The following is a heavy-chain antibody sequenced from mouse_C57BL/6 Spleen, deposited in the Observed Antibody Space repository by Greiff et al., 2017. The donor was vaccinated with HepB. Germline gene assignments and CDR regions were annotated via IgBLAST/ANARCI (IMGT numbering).Heavy chain of an antibody. CDR2: IHPNSGST. CDR1: GYTFTSYW. D-gene: IGHD1-1*01. CDR3: GRGGYGRSSAWFAY. V-gene: IGHV1-64*01. J-gene: IGHJ3*01. Sequence: QVQLQQPGAELVKPGASVKLSCKASGYTFTSYWMHWVKQRPGQGLEWIGMIHPNSGSTNYNEKFKSKATLTVDKSSSTAYMQLSSLTSEDSAVYYCGRGGYGRSSAWFAYWGQGTLVTVSA.